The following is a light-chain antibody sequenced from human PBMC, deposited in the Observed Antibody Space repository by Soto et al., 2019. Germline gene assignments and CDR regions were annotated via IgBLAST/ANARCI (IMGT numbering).Light chain of an antibody. Sequence: QSALAQPASVSGSPGQSITISCTGTSSDVGGYNYVSWYQQHPGKAPKLMIYDVGNRPSGVSNRFSGSKSGNTASLTISGLQAEDEADYYCSSYTSSSTPLNVFGTGTKVTVL. V-gene: IGLV2-14*01. J-gene: IGLJ1*01. CDR1: SSDVGGYNY. CDR3: SSYTSSSTPLNV. CDR2: DVG.